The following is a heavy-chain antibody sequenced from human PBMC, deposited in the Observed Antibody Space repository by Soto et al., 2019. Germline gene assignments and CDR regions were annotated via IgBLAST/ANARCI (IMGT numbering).Heavy chain of an antibody. D-gene: IGHD3-3*01. CDR1: GDSVSSNSAA. Sequence: KQSQTLSLTCAISGDSVSSNSAAWNWIRQSPSRGLEWLGRTYYRSKWYNDYAVSVKSRITINPDTSKNQFSLQLNSVTPEDTAVYYCARVENYDFWSGYSEFDYWGQGTLVTVSS. V-gene: IGHV6-1*01. CDR2: TYYRSKWYN. J-gene: IGHJ4*02. CDR3: ARVENYDFWSGYSEFDY.